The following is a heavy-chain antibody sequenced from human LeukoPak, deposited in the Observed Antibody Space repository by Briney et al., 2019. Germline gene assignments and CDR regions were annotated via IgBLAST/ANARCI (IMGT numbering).Heavy chain of an antibody. J-gene: IGHJ4*02. V-gene: IGHV1-46*01. CDR2: INPSGGST. D-gene: IGHD3-22*01. CDR1: GCTFTSYY. CDR3: AKEYYYDSSGHGSVDY. Sequence: ASVKVSCKASGCTFTSYYMHWVRQAPGQGLEWMGIINPSGGSTSYAQKFQGRVTMTRDTSTSTVYMELSSLRSEDTAVYYCAKEYYYDSSGHGSVDYWGQGTLVTVSS.